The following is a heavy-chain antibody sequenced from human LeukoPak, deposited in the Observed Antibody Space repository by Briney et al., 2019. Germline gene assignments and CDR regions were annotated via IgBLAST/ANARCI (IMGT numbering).Heavy chain of an antibody. J-gene: IGHJ4*02. CDR3: AKDRNSWPTNFDS. CDR2: INFDGSST. D-gene: IGHD2-15*01. V-gene: IGHV3-74*01. CDR1: GFTFSSYW. Sequence: GGSLRLPCAGSGFTFSSYWMHWVRQAPGKGLVWVSRINFDGSSTSYADSVKGRFTISRDNTKNTLYLQMNSLRAEDTAVYYCAKDRNSWPTNFDSWGQGTLVTVSS.